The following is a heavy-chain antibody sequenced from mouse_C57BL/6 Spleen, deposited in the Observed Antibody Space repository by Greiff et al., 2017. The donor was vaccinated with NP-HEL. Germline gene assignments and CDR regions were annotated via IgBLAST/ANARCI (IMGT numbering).Heavy chain of an antibody. CDR1: GYTFTDYY. CDR3: ARRNGYYPFAY. D-gene: IGHD2-3*01. J-gene: IGHJ3*01. V-gene: IGHV1-26*01. CDR2: INPNNGGT. Sequence: EVQLQQSGPELVKPGASVKISCKASGYTFTDYYMNWVKQSHGKSLEWIGDINPNNGGTSYNQKFKGKATLTVDKSSSTAYMELRSLTSEDSAVDYCARRNGYYPFAYWGQGTLVTVSA.